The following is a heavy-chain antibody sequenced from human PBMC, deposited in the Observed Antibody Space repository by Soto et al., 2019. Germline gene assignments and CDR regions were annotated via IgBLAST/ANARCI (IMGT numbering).Heavy chain of an antibody. V-gene: IGHV4-31*03. CDR2: IYYSGST. CDR1: GGSISSGGYY. J-gene: IGHJ4*02. CDR3: ARAIVLMVYAGPHFDY. D-gene: IGHD2-8*01. Sequence: SETLSLTCTVSGGSISSGGYYWSWIRQQPGKGLEWIGYIYYSGSTCYNPSLKSRVTISVDTSKNQFSLKLSSVTAADTAVYYCARAIVLMVYAGPHFDYWGQGTLVTVSS.